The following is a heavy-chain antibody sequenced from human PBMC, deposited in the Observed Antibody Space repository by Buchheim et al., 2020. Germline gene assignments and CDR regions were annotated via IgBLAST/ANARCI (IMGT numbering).Heavy chain of an antibody. CDR3: ARDFSDSSGLDY. J-gene: IGHJ4*02. CDR1: GFTFSSYW. CDR2: IRQDGSTK. Sequence: EVQLVESGGGLVQPGGSLRLSCAASGFTFSSYWMSWVRQAPGKGLEWVANIRQDGSTKNYVGSVKGRFTISRENAKNSLDLQMDSLRAEDTSVYYCARDFSDSSGLDYWGQGT. V-gene: IGHV3-7*01. D-gene: IGHD3-10*01.